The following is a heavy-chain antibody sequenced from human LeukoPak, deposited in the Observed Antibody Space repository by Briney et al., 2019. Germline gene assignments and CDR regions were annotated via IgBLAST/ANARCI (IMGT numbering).Heavy chain of an antibody. D-gene: IGHD3-10*01. CDR2: IYYSGST. J-gene: IGHJ4*02. CDR1: GGSISSSSYY. V-gene: IGHV4-39*07. Sequence: SETLSLTCTVSGGSISSSSYYWGWIRQPPGKGLEWIGSIYYSGSTYYNPSLKSRVTISVDTSKNQFSLKLSSVTAADTAVYYCADGGSGTMRYWGQGTLVTVSS. CDR3: ADGGSGTMRY.